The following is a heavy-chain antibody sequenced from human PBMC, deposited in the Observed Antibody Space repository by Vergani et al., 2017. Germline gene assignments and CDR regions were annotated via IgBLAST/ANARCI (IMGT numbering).Heavy chain of an antibody. J-gene: IGHJ4*02. CDR1: GGTFSSYT. Sequence: QVQLVQSGAEVKKPGSSVKVSCKASGGTFSSYTISWVRQAPGQGLEWMGRIIPILGIANYAQKFQGRVTITADKSTSTAYMELSSLRSEDTAVYYCAREYSSSWYEGSKFDYGGQGTLVTVSS. CDR2: IIPILGIA. V-gene: IGHV1-69*08. CDR3: AREYSSSWYEGSKFDY. D-gene: IGHD6-13*01.